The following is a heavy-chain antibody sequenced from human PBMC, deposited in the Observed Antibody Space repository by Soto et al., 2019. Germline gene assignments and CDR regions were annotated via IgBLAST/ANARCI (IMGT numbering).Heavy chain of an antibody. CDR2: ITGSGRDT. D-gene: IGHD2-8*01. Sequence: GGSLRLSCAASGFTFRNNVLSWVRQAPGKGLDWVSGITGSGRDTYYADSVKGRFTISRDNSKNMVFLQMNSLRAEDTALYYCAKNGLDNSPSAIDSWGPGTLGTVSS. V-gene: IGHV3-23*01. CDR1: GFTFRNNV. J-gene: IGHJ4*02. CDR3: AKNGLDNSPSAIDS.